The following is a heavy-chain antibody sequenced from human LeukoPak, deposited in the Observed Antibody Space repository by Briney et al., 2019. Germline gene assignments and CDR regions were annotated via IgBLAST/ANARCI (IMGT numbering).Heavy chain of an antibody. V-gene: IGHV4-34*01. CDR2: INHSGST. CDR1: GGSFSGYY. D-gene: IGHD6-13*01. CDR3: ARVVGSSSWFGLYYYYGMDV. J-gene: IGHJ6*02. Sequence: TSETLSLTCAVYGGSFSGYYWSWIRQPPGKGLEWIGEINHSGSTSHNPSLKSRVTISVDTSKNQFSLKLSSVTAADTAVYYCARVVGSSSWFGLYYYYGMDVWGQGTTVTVSS.